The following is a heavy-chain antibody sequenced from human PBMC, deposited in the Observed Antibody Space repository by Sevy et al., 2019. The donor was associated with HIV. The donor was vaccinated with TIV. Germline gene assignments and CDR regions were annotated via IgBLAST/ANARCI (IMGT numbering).Heavy chain of an antibody. D-gene: IGHD3-22*01. CDR2: IWYDGSSE. CDR3: VIGADYYDRGGANCDS. Sequence: GGSLRLSCAASGFSFSKYGMHWVRQAPGKGLEWVALIWYDGSSEYYADSVKGRFTISRDNSNNMLYLQVNSLRAEDTAVYYCVIGADYYDRGGANCDSWGQGTLVTVSS. CDR1: GFSFSKYG. J-gene: IGHJ4*02. V-gene: IGHV3-33*01.